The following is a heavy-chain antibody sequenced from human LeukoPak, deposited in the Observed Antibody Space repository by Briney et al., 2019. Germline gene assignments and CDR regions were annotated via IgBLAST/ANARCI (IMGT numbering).Heavy chain of an antibody. Sequence: SETLSPTCAVYGGSFSGYYWSWIRQPPGKGLEWIGEINHSGSTNYNPSLKSRVTISVDTSKNQFSLKLSSVTAADTAVYYCARCPYYYDSSGYYYGGSRYYGMDVWGQGTTVTVSS. J-gene: IGHJ6*02. D-gene: IGHD3-22*01. V-gene: IGHV4-34*01. CDR3: ARCPYYYDSSGYYYGGSRYYGMDV. CDR2: INHSGST. CDR1: GGSFSGYY.